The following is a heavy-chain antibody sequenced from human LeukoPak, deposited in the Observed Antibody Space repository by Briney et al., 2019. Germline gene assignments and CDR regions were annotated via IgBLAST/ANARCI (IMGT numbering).Heavy chain of an antibody. CDR1: GFTVSSNY. CDR2: IYSGGST. V-gene: IGHV3-53*01. J-gene: IGHJ6*02. Sequence: GGSLRLSCAASGFTVSSNYMSWVRQAPGKGLEWVSVIYSGGSTYYADSVKGRFTISRDNSKNTLYLQMNSLRAEDTAVYYCARELKGVRLVTHYGMDVWGQGTTVTVSS. D-gene: IGHD3-9*01. CDR3: ARELKGVRLVTHYGMDV.